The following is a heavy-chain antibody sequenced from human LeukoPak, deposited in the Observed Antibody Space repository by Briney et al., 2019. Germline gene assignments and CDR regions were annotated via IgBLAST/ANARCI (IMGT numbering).Heavy chain of an antibody. Sequence: SETLSLTCTVSGGSISSGGYYWSWIRQHPGKGLEWIGYIYYSGSTYYNPSLKSRVTISVDTSKNQFSLKLSSVTAADTAVYYCARSLLGYCSGGSCYLFDYWGQRTLVTVSS. V-gene: IGHV4-31*03. J-gene: IGHJ4*02. CDR3: ARSLLGYCSGGSCYLFDY. CDR1: GGSISSGGYY. CDR2: IYYSGST. D-gene: IGHD2-15*01.